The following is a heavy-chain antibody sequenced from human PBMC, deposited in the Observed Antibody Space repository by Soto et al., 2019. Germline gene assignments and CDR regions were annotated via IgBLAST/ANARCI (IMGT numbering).Heavy chain of an antibody. CDR3: ARVSGYYLPDY. Sequence: QVQLVQSGAEEKKPGASVKVSCKASGYTFTNYATHWVRQAPGLRLEWMGWINAGNGNTKYSQKFQGRVTITRDTSASTAYMELSSLRSEDTAVYYCARVSGYYLPDYWGQGTLVTVSS. CDR2: INAGNGNT. J-gene: IGHJ4*02. V-gene: IGHV1-3*05. D-gene: IGHD5-12*01. CDR1: GYTFTNYA.